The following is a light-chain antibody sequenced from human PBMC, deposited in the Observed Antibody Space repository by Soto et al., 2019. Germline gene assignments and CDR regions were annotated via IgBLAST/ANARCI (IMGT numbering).Light chain of an antibody. CDR2: DAS. CDR1: QSVLNF. V-gene: IGKV3-11*01. CDR3: QKRSNWPSAFT. J-gene: IGKJ3*01. Sequence: EIVLTQSPATLSLSPGERATLSCRASQSVLNFLAWYQKKPGQAPRLLIYDASNRAPGVPARFSGSGSGTDFTLTISSLEPEDFAVYYCQKRSNWPSAFTFGPGTKVDIK.